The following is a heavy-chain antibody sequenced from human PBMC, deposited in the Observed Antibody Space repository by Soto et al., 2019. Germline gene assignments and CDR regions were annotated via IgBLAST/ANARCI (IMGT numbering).Heavy chain of an antibody. CDR1: GYTFTSYG. Sequence: ASVKVCCKASGYTFTSYGISWVRQDPGQGLEWMGWISAYNGNTNYAQKLQGRVTMTTDTSTSTAYMELRSLRSDDTAVYYCARGEGYCSGGSCYSEQQFDYRGQGTLVTVS. CDR2: ISAYNGNT. J-gene: IGHJ4*02. D-gene: IGHD2-15*01. CDR3: ARGEGYCSGGSCYSEQQFDY. V-gene: IGHV1-18*01.